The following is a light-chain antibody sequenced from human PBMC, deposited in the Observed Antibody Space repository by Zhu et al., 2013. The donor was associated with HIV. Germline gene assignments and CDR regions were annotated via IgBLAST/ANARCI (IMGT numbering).Light chain of an antibody. V-gene: IGKV3-20*01. CDR3: QQYATSPLT. J-gene: IGKJ4*01. Sequence: EIVMTQSPATLSVSPGERATLSCRASQSVSSDLAWYQQKPGQAPRLLIYGVSTRATGIPDRFSGSGSGTNFTLTISRLEPEDFAVYYCQQYATSPLTFGGGTKVEIK. CDR1: QSVSSD. CDR2: GVS.